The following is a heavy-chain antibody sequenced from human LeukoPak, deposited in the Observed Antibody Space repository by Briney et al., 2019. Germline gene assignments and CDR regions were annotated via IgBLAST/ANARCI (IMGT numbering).Heavy chain of an antibody. CDR1: TGSFSGYY. CDR3: ARNRADGSGTYYERNPLNFDS. CDR2: INHSGST. J-gene: IGHJ4*01. Sequence: SETLSLTCAVSTGSFSGYYWTWLRQPPGKGLEWIGEINHSGSTTCNTYLMSRITLSVDTSKNQFSLKVGSVTAADTAIYYCARNRADGSGTYYERNPLNFDSWGQGTLVTVSS. D-gene: IGHD3-10*01. V-gene: IGHV4-34*01.